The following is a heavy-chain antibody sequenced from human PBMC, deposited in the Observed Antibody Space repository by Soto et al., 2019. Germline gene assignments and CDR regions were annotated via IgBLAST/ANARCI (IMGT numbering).Heavy chain of an antibody. D-gene: IGHD2-21*01. CDR2: INPDSGAT. Sequence: ASVKVSCKTSGYTFTGYYIHWVRQAPGQGLEWLGWINPDSGATKYAQKFQGRVTMTRDTSISTAYMEMSRLRSDDTAIYYCGAHSLWAEKLWGQGTTVTVSS. CDR1: GYTFTGYY. J-gene: IGHJ6*02. V-gene: IGHV1-2*02. CDR3: GAHSLWAEKL.